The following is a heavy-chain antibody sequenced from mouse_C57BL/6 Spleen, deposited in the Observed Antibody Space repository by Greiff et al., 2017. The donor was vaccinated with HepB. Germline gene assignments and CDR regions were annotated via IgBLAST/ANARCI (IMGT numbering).Heavy chain of an antibody. D-gene: IGHD1-1*01. CDR3: ARSVYGSSYFDV. CDR2: ISYDGSN. CDR1: GYSITSGYY. J-gene: IGHJ1*03. V-gene: IGHV3-6*01. Sequence: EVQLQQSGPGLVKPSQSLSLTCSVTGYSITSGYYWNWIRQFPGNKLEWMGYISYDGSNNYNPSLKNRISITRDTSKNQFFLKLNSVTTEDTATYYCARSVYGSSYFDVWGTGTTVTVSS.